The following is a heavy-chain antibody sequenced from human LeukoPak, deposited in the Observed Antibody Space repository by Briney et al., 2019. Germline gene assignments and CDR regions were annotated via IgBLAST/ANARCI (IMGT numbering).Heavy chain of an antibody. CDR3: ARVGAYAAVNC. CDR2: ISSSGSTI. Sequence: PGGSLRLSCAASGFTFSTYETNWVRQAPGKGLGWVSYISSSGSTIYYADSVKGRFTISRDNAKNSLYLQMNSLRAEATAVYYCARVGAYAAVNCWGQGTLVTVSS. D-gene: IGHD3-16*01. J-gene: IGHJ4*02. CDR1: GFTFSTYE. V-gene: IGHV3-48*03.